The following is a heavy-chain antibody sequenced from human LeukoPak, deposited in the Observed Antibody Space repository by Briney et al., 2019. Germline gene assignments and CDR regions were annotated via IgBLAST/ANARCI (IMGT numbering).Heavy chain of an antibody. CDR1: GFNLNSYA. CDR2: IRHDEANS. Sequence: GGSQTLSCAVSGFNLNSYAMHWVRQAPGKGLEWVAVIRHDEANSFYADSVQGRFTISRDTSKKLLYLQMNSLRVEDTAVYYCAKEYTPSSPLGELVSWGQAWLATVSS. D-gene: IGHD6-6*01. CDR3: AKEYTPSSPLGELVS. J-gene: IGHJ4*02. V-gene: IGHV3-30*02.